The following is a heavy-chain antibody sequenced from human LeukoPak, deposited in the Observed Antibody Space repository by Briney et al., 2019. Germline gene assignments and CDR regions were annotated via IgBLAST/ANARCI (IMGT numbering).Heavy chain of an antibody. CDR3: ARDVFSGWTGEDPFYFDY. J-gene: IGHJ4*02. CDR2: INPNSGGT. D-gene: IGHD6-19*01. CDR1: GYTFTGYY. Sequence: ASVKVSCKASGYTFTGYYMHWVRQAPGQGLEWMGWINPNSGGTNYAQKFQGRVTMTRDTSISTAYMELSRLRSDDTAVYYCARDVFSGWTGEDPFYFDYWGQGTLVTVSS. V-gene: IGHV1-2*02.